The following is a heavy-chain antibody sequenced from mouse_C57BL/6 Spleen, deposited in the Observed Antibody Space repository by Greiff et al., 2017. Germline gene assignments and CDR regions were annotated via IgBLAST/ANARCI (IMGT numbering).Heavy chain of an antibody. J-gene: IGHJ1*03. V-gene: IGHV1-52*01. Sequence: QVQLQQPGAELVRPGSSVKLSCKASGYTFASYWMHWVKQRPIQGLEWIGNIDPSDSETHYNQKFKDKATLTVDKSSSTAYMQLSSLTSEDSAVHYCARGGNWYFDVWGTGTTVTVSS. CDR2: IDPSDSET. D-gene: IGHD2-14*01. CDR1: GYTFASYW. CDR3: ARGGNWYFDV.